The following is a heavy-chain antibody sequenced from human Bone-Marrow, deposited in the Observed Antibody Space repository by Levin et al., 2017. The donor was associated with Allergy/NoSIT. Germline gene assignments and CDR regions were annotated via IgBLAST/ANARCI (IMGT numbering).Heavy chain of an antibody. CDR2: INPNNGAT. CDR1: GFAFTDYY. D-gene: IGHD4-17*01. V-gene: IGHV1-2*02. J-gene: IGHJ2*01. CDR3: ARDPAVTRDGYFDL. Sequence: RASVKVSCKASGFAFTDYYMHWVRQAPGQGLEWLGWINPNNGATKYALKFQDRVTMTRDTSINTAYMEFRRLRSDDTAVFYCARDPAVTRDGYFDLWGRGTLVSVSS.